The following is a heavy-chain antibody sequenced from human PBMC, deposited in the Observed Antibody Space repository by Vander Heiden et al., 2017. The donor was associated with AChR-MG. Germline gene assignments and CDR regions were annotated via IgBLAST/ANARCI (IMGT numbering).Heavy chain of an antibody. V-gene: IGHV1-69*18. CDR3: ARDDYGGNVHY. Sequence: QVQLVQSGAEVKQPGSPVKVSCKASGGTFSIYAISWLRQSPGQGLEWMGRIIPIFGTANYARWFQGRVTVTADESTSTAYMELSSLRSEDTAVYYCARDDYGGNVHYWGQGTLVTVSS. CDR1: GGTFSIYA. J-gene: IGHJ4*02. D-gene: IGHD4-17*01. CDR2: IIPIFGTA.